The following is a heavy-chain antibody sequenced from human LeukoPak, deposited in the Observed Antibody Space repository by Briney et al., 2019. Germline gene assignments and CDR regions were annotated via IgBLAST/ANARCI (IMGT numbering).Heavy chain of an antibody. CDR1: GGSISSYY. Sequence: SETLSLTCTVSGGSISSYYWSWIRQPPGKGLEWIGYIYYSGSTNYNPSLKSRVTISVDTSKNQFSLKLSSVTAADTAVYYCASAMYYYGSGGTFDYWGQGTLVTVSS. J-gene: IGHJ4*02. CDR2: IYYSGST. D-gene: IGHD3-10*01. V-gene: IGHV4-59*12. CDR3: ASAMYYYGSGGTFDY.